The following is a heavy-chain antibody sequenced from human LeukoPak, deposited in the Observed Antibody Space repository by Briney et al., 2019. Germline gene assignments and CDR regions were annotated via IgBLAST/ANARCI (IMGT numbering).Heavy chain of an antibody. D-gene: IGHD6-19*01. CDR2: IYHSGST. Sequence: NPSETLSLTCAVSGASISSSNWWNWVRQPPGKGLEWIGEIYHSGSTNYNPSLKSRVTISVDTSKNQFSLKLSSVTAADTAVYYCARGSSGWSDPWGQGTLVTVSS. V-gene: IGHV4-4*02. CDR3: ARGSSGWSDP. J-gene: IGHJ5*02. CDR1: GASISSSNW.